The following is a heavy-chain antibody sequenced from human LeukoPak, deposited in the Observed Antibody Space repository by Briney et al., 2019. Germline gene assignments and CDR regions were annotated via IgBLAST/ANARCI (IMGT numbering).Heavy chain of an antibody. D-gene: IGHD3-10*01. Sequence: ASVKVSCKASGYSFTNYDINWVRQATGQGLEWMGWMNTTSGDTGYSQKFPGRVFITKDTSITTAYMALSSLGSDDRAVYYCTRDGLGSRGSWFDPWGKGTLVIVSS. V-gene: IGHV1-8*03. CDR1: GYSFTNYD. CDR2: MNTTSGDT. J-gene: IGHJ5*02. CDR3: TRDGLGSRGSWFDP.